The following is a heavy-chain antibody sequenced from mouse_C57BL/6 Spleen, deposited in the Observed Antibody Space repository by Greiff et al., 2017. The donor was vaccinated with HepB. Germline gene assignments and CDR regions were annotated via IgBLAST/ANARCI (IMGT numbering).Heavy chain of an antibody. CDR1: GYSIPSGYY. D-gene: IGHD1-1*01. CDR2: ISYDGSN. J-gene: IGHJ1*03. CDR3: ARGGSYWYFDV. V-gene: IGHV3-6*01. Sequence: VQLKQSGPGLVKPSQSLSLTCSVTGYSIPSGYYWNWIRQFPGNKLEWMGYISYDGSNNYNPSLKNRISITRDTSKNQFFLKLNSVTTEDTATYYCARGGSYWYFDVWGTGTTVTVSS.